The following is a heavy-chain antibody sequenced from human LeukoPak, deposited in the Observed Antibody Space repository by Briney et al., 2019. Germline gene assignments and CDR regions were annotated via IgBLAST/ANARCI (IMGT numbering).Heavy chain of an antibody. J-gene: IGHJ4*02. D-gene: IGHD5-12*01. CDR3: AREKSGYNPIDY. V-gene: IGHV1-2*02. CDR2: INPNSGGT. Sequence: ASVKVSCKASGYIFTGYYMHWVRQAPGQGLEWMGWINPNSGGTNYAQKFQGGVTMTRDTAITTAYMELSRLRSDDTAVYYCAREKSGYNPIDYWGQGTLVTVSS. CDR1: GYIFTGYY.